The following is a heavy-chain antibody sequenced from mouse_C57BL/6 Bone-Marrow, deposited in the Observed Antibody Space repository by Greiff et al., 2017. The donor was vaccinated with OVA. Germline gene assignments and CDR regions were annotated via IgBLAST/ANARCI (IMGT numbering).Heavy chain of an antibody. CDR1: GFTFSDYG. CDR2: ISSGSSTI. J-gene: IGHJ1*03. CDR3: ARINYWYFDV. Sequence: EVQLKESGGGLVKPGGSLKLSCAASGFTFSDYGMHWVRQAPEKGLEWVAYISSGSSTIYYADTVKGRFTISRDNAKNTLFLQMTSLRSADTAMYYCARINYWYFDVWGTGTTVTVSS. V-gene: IGHV5-17*01.